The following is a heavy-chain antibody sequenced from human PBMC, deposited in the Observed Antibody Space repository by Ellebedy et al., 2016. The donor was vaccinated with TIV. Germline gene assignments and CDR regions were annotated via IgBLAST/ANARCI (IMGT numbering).Heavy chain of an antibody. CDR3: SGLGGSYRDY. D-gene: IGHD1-26*01. CDR2: ISSSSSYI. CDR1: GFTFSSYS. Sequence: GESLKISXAASGFTFSSYSMNWVRQAPGKGLEWVSSISSSSSYIYYADSVKGRFTISRDNAKNSLYLQMNSLRAEDTAVYYCSGLGGSYRDYWGQGTLVTVSS. J-gene: IGHJ4*02. V-gene: IGHV3-21*01.